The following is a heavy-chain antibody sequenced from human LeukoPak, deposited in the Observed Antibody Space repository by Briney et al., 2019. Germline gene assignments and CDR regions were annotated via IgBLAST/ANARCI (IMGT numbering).Heavy chain of an antibody. V-gene: IGHV3-48*03. CDR2: ITSSGSTI. CDR1: GFTLSSYE. J-gene: IGHJ3*02. Sequence: GGSLRLSCAASGFTLSSYEMNWVRQAPGKGLEWVSYITSSGSTIYYADPVKGRFTISRDNAKNSLYLQMNGLRVEDTAVYYCARRFDIWGQGTLVTVSS. CDR3: ARRFDI.